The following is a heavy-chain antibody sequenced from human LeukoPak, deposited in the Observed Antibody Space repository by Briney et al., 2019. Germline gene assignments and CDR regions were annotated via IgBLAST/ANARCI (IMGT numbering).Heavy chain of an antibody. V-gene: IGHV4-4*02. Sequence: SGTLSLTCAVSGGSISSSNWWSCVRQPPGKGLEWIGEIYYSGSTNYNLSLMSRVTISIDKSKNQFSLKLGSVTAADTAVYHCARSQFKSVGGLDYWGQGTLVTVSS. CDR1: GGSISSSNW. J-gene: IGHJ4*02. CDR2: IYYSGST. D-gene: IGHD3-10*01. CDR3: ARSQFKSVGGLDY.